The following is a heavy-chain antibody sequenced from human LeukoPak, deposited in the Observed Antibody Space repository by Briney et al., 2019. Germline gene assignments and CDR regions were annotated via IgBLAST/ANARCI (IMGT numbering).Heavy chain of an antibody. D-gene: IGHD4-17*01. CDR3: ARGHQTTVTIRYGMDV. CDR1: GDSLSSGGYY. V-gene: IGHV4-31*03. Sequence: SQTLSLTCTVSGDSLSSGGYYWSWIRQHPGKVLEWIGYIYYSGSTYYNPSLKSRVTISVDTSKNQFSLKLSSVTAADTAVYYCARGHQTTVTIRYGMDVWGQGTTVTVSS. CDR2: IYYSGST. J-gene: IGHJ6*02.